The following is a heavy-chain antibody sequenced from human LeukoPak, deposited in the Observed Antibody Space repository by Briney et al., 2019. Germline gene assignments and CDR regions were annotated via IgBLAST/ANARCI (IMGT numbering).Heavy chain of an antibody. Sequence: ASVKVSCKASGYTFTSYGISWVRQAPGQGLEWMGWISAYNGNTNYAQKLQGRVTMTTDTSTSTAYMELRSLRSDDTAVYYCARGGGDVLRFLEWSPGSYYYYYYIDVWGKGTTVTVSS. CDR3: ARGGGDVLRFLEWSPGSYYYYYYIDV. J-gene: IGHJ6*03. D-gene: IGHD3-3*01. V-gene: IGHV1-18*01. CDR2: ISAYNGNT. CDR1: GYTFTSYG.